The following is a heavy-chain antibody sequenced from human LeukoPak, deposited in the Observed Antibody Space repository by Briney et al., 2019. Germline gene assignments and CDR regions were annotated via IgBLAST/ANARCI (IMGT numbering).Heavy chain of an antibody. Sequence: GGSLRLSCAASGFTFSSYAMSWVRQAPGKGLEWVSAISGSGGSTYYADSVKGRFTISRDNSKNTLYLQMNSLRAEDTAVYCCAKSWGRPSSVAGVFSAFDIWGQGTMVTVSS. V-gene: IGHV3-23*01. CDR1: GFTFSSYA. J-gene: IGHJ3*02. D-gene: IGHD3-16*01. CDR2: ISGSGGST. CDR3: AKSWGRPSSVAGVFSAFDI.